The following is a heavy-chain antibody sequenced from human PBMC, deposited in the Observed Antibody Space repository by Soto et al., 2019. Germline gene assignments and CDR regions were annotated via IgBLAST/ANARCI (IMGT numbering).Heavy chain of an antibody. CDR2: IIPIFGTA. Sequence: SVKVSCKASGGTFSNYAISWVRQAPGQGLEWMGGIIPIFGTANYAQKFQGRVTITADESTSTAYMELNSLESEDTAVYYCARGRSSRELYPTYFDYWGQGTLVTVSS. CDR3: ARGRSSRELYPTYFDY. V-gene: IGHV1-69*13. J-gene: IGHJ4*02. CDR1: GGTFSNYA. D-gene: IGHD3-10*01.